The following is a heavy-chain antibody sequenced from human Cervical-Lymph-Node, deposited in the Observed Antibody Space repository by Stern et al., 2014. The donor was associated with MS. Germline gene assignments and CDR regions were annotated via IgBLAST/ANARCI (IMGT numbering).Heavy chain of an antibody. J-gene: IGHJ2*01. CDR3: AHRPEGSCDDGVCRTYWYFDI. CDR2: ISWDDTK. V-gene: IGHV2-5*02. Sequence: QVTLRESGPVLVKPTQTLTLTCTFSGFSLTTSGVGVGWVRQPPGQALEWLALISWDDTKRYSPSLKSRLTVTKDTSENQVVLTMANMDPVDTATYYCAHRPEGSCDDGVCRTYWYFDIWGHGVFVTVSS. D-gene: IGHD2-8*01. CDR1: GFSLTTSGVG.